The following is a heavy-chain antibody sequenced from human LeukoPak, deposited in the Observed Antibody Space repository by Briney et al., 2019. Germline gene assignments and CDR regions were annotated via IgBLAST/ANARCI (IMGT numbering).Heavy chain of an antibody. CDR3: VKDWGSYDY. J-gene: IGHJ4*02. Sequence: PGGSLRLSCSASGFTFSDYGMHWVRQAPGQALEYVSAISSNGGLTDYADSVKGRFAISRDNSKNTLYLQMSSLEVDDTGVYYCVKDWGSYDYWGQGTLVTVSS. CDR2: ISSNGGLT. D-gene: IGHD7-27*01. V-gene: IGHV3-64D*06. CDR1: GFTFSDYG.